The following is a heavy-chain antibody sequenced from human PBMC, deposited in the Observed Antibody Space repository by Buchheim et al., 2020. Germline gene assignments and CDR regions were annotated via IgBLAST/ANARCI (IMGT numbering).Heavy chain of an antibody. J-gene: IGHJ6*02. CDR2: ISSSGSAT. Sequence: EVQLVESGGGLVQPGGSLRLSCAASGFTFSSYEMNWVRQAPGKGLEWVSYISSSGSATYYADSVKGRFTISRDNAKNSLYLQMNSLRAEDTALYYCARTVAEYYYYGMDVWGQGTT. CDR3: ARTVAEYYYYGMDV. D-gene: IGHD6-19*01. CDR1: GFTFSSYE. V-gene: IGHV3-48*03.